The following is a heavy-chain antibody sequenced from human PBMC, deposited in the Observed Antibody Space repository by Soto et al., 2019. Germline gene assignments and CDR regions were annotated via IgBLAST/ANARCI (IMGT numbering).Heavy chain of an antibody. J-gene: IGHJ6*02. Sequence: QLQLQESGPRLVKPSETLSLTCSVSGGSISSSSYSWGWIRQPPGKGLEWIGTIYYSGSTHYNPSLEGRVAISADTPNNQLSLRLSSVTAADTAVYYCGRQPGHCGSTTCFGYYSVDVWGQGTTVTVS. CDR3: GRQPGHCGSTTCFGYYSVDV. D-gene: IGHD2-2*01. CDR1: GGSISSSSYS. V-gene: IGHV4-39*01. CDR2: IYYSGST.